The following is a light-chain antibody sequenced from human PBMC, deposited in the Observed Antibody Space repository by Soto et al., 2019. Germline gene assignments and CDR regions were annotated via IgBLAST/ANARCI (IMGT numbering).Light chain of an antibody. CDR1: QSVSGW. Sequence: DIQMTQSPSTLSASVGDRVAIICRASQSVSGWLAWYQQKPGKVPKLLIYQASTLEDGVPSRFSGSGSGTEFTLTISSLQPDDSATYYCQHYNDYSYTFGPGTKLEIK. CDR2: QAS. CDR3: QHYNDYSYT. V-gene: IGKV1-5*03. J-gene: IGKJ2*01.